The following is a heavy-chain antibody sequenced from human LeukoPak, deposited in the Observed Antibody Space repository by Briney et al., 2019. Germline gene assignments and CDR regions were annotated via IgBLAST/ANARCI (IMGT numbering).Heavy chain of an antibody. CDR1: GFTFSSYS. Sequence: GGSLRLSCAASGFTFSSYSMNWVRQAPGKGLEWVSSISSSSSYIYYADSVKGRFTISRDNAKNSLYLQVNSLRAEDTAVYYCARVYYDILTGYYSPFQHWSQGTLVTVSS. CDR2: ISSSSSYI. V-gene: IGHV3-21*01. CDR3: ARVYYDILTGYYSPFQH. J-gene: IGHJ1*01. D-gene: IGHD3-9*01.